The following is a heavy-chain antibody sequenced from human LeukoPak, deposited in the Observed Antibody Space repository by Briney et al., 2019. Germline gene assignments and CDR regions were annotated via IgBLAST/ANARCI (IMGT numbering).Heavy chain of an antibody. CDR3: ARFAAGGSYYYYMDV. CDR2: IGTSSTTI. J-gene: IGHJ6*03. D-gene: IGHD6-25*01. Sequence: GGSLRLSCAASGFTFSSYTMNWVRQPPGKGLEWVSNIGTSSTTIYYADSVKGRFTISRDNAKNSLYLQMNSLRADDTAVYYCARFAAGGSYYYYMDVWGKGTTVAVSS. CDR1: GFTFSSYT. V-gene: IGHV3-48*01.